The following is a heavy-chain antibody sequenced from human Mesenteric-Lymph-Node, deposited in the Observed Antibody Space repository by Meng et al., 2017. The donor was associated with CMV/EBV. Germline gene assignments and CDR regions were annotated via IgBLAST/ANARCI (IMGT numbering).Heavy chain of an antibody. CDR2: INQDGSEK. V-gene: IGHV3-7*01. CDR1: GFTFSSYW. Sequence: GESLKISCAASGFTFSSYWMIWVRQTPGKGLEWVANINQDGSEKYHVDSVKGRFTISRDNAKNSLYLQMNSLRAEDTAVYYCAKDLEGSGSYYDQYYFDYWGQGTLVTVSS. D-gene: IGHD1-26*01. CDR3: AKDLEGSGSYYDQYYFDY. J-gene: IGHJ4*02.